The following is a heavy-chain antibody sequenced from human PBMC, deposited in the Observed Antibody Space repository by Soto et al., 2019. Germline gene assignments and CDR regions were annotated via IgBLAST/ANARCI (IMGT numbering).Heavy chain of an antibody. CDR2: IIPIFGTA. Sequence: SVKVSCKASGGTFSSYAISWVRQAPGQGLEWMGGIIPIFGTANYAQKFQGRVTITADESTSTAYMELSSLRSEDTAVYYCASRVLGKWERTSRGYYYYGMDVWG. J-gene: IGHJ6*02. D-gene: IGHD1-26*01. CDR1: GGTFSSYA. CDR3: ASRVLGKWERTSRGYYYYGMDV. V-gene: IGHV1-69*13.